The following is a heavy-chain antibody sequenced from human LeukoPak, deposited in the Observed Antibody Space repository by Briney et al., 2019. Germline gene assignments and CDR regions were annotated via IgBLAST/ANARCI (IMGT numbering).Heavy chain of an antibody. Sequence: ASVKVSCKASGYTFSDYNTNCGSHATGQGLEWMGWIYTNSGNASYAQKFQGRFTMTRNTPISTAHMGLSRLRSENTAVYYCARALTWGGSSYSYYYMDVWDKGTTVTVSS. V-gene: IGHV1-8*01. D-gene: IGHD1-26*01. CDR3: ARALTWGGSSYSYYYMDV. J-gene: IGHJ6*03. CDR1: GYTFSDYN. CDR2: IYTNSGNA.